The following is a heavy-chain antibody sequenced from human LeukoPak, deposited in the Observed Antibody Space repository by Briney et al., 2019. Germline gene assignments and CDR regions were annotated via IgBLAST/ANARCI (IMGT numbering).Heavy chain of an antibody. CDR1: GFSFSTYA. CDR2: ISGSGGSR. CDR3: AIPSPSYVTGYFDY. J-gene: IGHJ4*02. D-gene: IGHD5-18*01. Sequence: GGALRLSCEASGFSFSTYAMTWVRQAPGKGLEWVSAISGSGGSRYYADSVKGRFTISRDNSMNTLYLQMTSLRAEDTAVYFCAIPSPSYVTGYFDYWGQGTLVTVSS. V-gene: IGHV3-23*01.